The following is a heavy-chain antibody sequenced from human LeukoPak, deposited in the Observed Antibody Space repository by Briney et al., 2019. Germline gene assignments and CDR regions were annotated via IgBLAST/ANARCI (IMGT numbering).Heavy chain of an antibody. Sequence: SETLSLTCTVSGDSFSSYHWSWLRQPPGKGLEWIGYISSSGSTSYNPSPETRLTISVDTSKNQFSLKLSSVTAADTAVYYCARVGRGDHTWGSYYCDHWGQGTQVSVSS. J-gene: IGHJ4*02. CDR1: GDSFSSYH. CDR2: ISSSGST. D-gene: IGHD3-16*01. V-gene: IGHV4-59*01. CDR3: ARVGRGDHTWGSYYCDH.